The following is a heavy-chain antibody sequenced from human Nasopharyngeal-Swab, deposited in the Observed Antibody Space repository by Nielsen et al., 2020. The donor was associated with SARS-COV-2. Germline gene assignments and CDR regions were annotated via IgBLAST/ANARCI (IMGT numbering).Heavy chain of an antibody. Sequence: PGKGLEWVSGISWNSGSIGYADSVKGRFTISRDNAKNSPYLQMNSLRAEDTAVYYCASQSGYSSYWGQGTLVTVSS. CDR3: ASQSGYSSY. V-gene: IGHV3-9*01. D-gene: IGHD5-18*01. CDR2: ISWNSGSI. J-gene: IGHJ4*02.